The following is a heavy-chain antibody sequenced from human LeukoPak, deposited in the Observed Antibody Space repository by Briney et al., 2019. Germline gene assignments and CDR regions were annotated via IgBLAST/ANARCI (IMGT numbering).Heavy chain of an antibody. V-gene: IGHV3-74*01. CDR1: RFTFSSYW. Sequence: GGSLRLSCAASRFTFSSYWLHWVRQAPGKGLVWVSRIGNDGSDTIYADSVKGRFTISRDNAKSTLYLQMNSLKAKDTAVYYCARGGYGHAFDIWGQGTMVTVSS. CDR3: ARGGYGHAFDI. CDR2: IGNDGSDT. D-gene: IGHD2-15*01. J-gene: IGHJ3*02.